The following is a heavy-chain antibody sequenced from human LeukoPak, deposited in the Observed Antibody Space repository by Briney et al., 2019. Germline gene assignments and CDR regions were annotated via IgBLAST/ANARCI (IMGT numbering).Heavy chain of an antibody. CDR2: ISSSSSYI. D-gene: IGHD3-3*01. CDR1: GFTFSSYS. Sequence: PGGSLRLSCAASGFTFSSYSMNWVRQAPGKGLEWVSSISSSSSYIYYADSVKGRFTISRDNAKNSLYLQMNSLRAKDTAVYYCARDHYDFWSGYYLRFYYYYYMDVWGKGTTVTVSS. J-gene: IGHJ6*03. V-gene: IGHV3-21*01. CDR3: ARDHYDFWSGYYLRFYYYYYMDV.